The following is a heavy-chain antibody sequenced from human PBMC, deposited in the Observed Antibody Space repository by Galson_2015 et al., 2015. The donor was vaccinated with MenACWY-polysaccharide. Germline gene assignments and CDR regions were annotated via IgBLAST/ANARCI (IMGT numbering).Heavy chain of an antibody. J-gene: IGHJ4*02. Sequence: SLRLSCAASGFTFSNYGMQWVRQAPGKGLEWVAGIWVDGGSKFYADSVKGRFTISRDNSKNTLSLQLNSLRADDTAVYYCARDDLSMEYDRRSYFDFWGRGTLVTVSS. V-gene: IGHV3-33*01. CDR3: ARDDLSMEYDRRSYFDF. CDR1: GFTFSNYG. CDR2: IWVDGGSK. D-gene: IGHD3-22*01.